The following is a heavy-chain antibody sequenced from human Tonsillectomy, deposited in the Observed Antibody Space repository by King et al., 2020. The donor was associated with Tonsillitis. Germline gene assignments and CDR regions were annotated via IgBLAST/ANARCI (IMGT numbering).Heavy chain of an antibody. D-gene: IGHD6-6*01. J-gene: IGHJ4*02. CDR3: AKGEIIAARPSSSVRVYFDY. V-gene: IGHV3-9*01. CDR2: ISWNSGSI. CDR1: GFTFDDYA. Sequence: QLVQSGGGLVQPGRSLRLSCAASGFTFDDYAMHWVRQAPGKGLEWVSGISWNSGSIGYADSVKGRFTISRDNAKNSLYLQMNSLRAEDTALYYCAKGEIIAARPSSSVRVYFDYWGQGTLVTVSS.